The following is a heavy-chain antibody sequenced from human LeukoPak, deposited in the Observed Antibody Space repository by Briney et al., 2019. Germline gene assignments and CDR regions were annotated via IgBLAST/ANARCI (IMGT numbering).Heavy chain of an antibody. CDR3: ARQAATATQFDY. V-gene: IGHV4-34*01. J-gene: IGHJ4*02. Sequence: SETLSLTCAVYGGSFSGYYWSWIRQPPGKRLEWIGEINHSGSTNYNPSLKSRVTISVDTSKNQFSLKLSSVTAADTAVYYCARQAATATQFDYWGQGTQVTVSS. CDR2: INHSGST. CDR1: GGSFSGYY. D-gene: IGHD2-15*01.